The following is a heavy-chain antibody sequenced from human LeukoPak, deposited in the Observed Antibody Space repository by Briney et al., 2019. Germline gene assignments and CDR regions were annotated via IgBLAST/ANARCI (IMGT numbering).Heavy chain of an antibody. J-gene: IGHJ5*02. CDR3: ARGGSYVWGSYRLKSWFDP. V-gene: IGHV4-61*01. D-gene: IGHD3-16*02. CDR1: GASISSGSYY. CDR2: IYYSGTT. Sequence: SETLSLTCTVSGASISSGSYYWTWIRQPPGKGLEWIGFIYYSGTTNYNPSLKSRVTISVDTSKNQFSLKLSSVTAADTAVYYCARGGSYVWGSYRLKSWFDPWGQGTLVTVSS.